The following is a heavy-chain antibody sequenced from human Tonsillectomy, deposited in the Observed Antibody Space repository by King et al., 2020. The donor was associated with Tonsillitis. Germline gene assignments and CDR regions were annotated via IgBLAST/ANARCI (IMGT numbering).Heavy chain of an antibody. Sequence: VQLVESGAEVKKPGESLRISCKGSGYSFTSYWITWVRQMPGKGLEWMGRIDPSDSYTNYSPSFQGHVTISTDKSTSTAYVQWSSLKASDTAMYFCATRSFVTFYSGSGNYSKGGNFDYWGQGTLVTVSS. D-gene: IGHD3-10*01. V-gene: IGHV5-10-1*03. J-gene: IGHJ4*02. CDR2: IDPSDSYT. CDR1: GYSFTSYW. CDR3: ATRSFVTFYSGSGNYSKGGNFDY.